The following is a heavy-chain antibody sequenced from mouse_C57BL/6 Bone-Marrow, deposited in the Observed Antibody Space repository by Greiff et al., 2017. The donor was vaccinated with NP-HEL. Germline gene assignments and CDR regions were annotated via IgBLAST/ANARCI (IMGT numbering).Heavy chain of an antibody. CDR1: GYTFTSYW. CDR3: ANPTAVGGYAMDY. J-gene: IGHJ4*01. V-gene: IGHV1-53*01. Sequence: QVQLQQPGTELVKPGASVKLSCKASGYTFTSYWMHWVKQRPGQGLEWIGNINPSNGGTNYNEKFKSKATLTVDKSSSTAYMQLSSLTSEDSAVDYCANPTAVGGYAMDYWGQGTSVTVSS. D-gene: IGHD1-1*01. CDR2: INPSNGGT.